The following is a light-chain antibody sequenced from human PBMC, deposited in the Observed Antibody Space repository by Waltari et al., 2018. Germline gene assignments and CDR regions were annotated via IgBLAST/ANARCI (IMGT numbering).Light chain of an antibody. Sequence: QSALTQPASVSGSPGQSITISCTGTSSDIYTYNYGSWYQQYPGKAPKLMLYDVNKRPSGVSSRFSGSKSGNTASLTISGLQAEDEADYYCSSYTSSSTLVFGGGTKLTVL. CDR2: DVN. J-gene: IGLJ3*02. CDR1: SSDIYTYNY. V-gene: IGLV2-14*03. CDR3: SSYTSSSTLV.